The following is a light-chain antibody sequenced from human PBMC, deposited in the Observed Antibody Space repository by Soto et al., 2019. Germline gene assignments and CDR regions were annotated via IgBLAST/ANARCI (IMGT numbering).Light chain of an antibody. CDR3: QQYNNWPPWT. V-gene: IGKV3-20*01. J-gene: IGKJ1*01. CDR1: QSVSSSY. Sequence: EIVLTQSPGTLSLSPGERATLSCRASQSVSSSYLAWYQHKPGQAPRLLIYGASSRATGIPDRFSGSGSGTEFTLTISSLQSEDFAVYYCQQYNNWPPWTFGQGTKVEIK. CDR2: GAS.